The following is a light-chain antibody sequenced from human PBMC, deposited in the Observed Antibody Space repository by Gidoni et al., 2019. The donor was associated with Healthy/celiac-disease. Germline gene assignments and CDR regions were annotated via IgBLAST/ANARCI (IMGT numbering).Light chain of an antibody. CDR3: QKYNSAPPGT. CDR1: QGISNY. V-gene: IGKV1-27*01. Sequence: DIQMTQSPSSLSASVGDRVTITCRASQGISNYLAWYQQKPGKVPKLLIYAASTLQSGVPSRFSGSGSGTDFTLTISSLQPEDVATYYCQKYNSAPPGTFGPGTKVEIK. CDR2: AAS. J-gene: IGKJ3*01.